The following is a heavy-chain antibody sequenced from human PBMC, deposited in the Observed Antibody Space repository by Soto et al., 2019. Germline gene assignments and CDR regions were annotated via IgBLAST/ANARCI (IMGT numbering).Heavy chain of an antibody. CDR3: ARSGYSYGPNPLLY. CDR2: IYYIGST. CDR1: GGSISSGGYY. D-gene: IGHD5-18*01. Sequence: TSETLSLTCTVSGGSISSGGYYWSWIRQHPGKGLEWIGYIYYIGSTYYNPSLKSRVTISVDTSKNQFSLKLSSVTAADTAVYYCARSGYSYGPNPLLYWGQGTLVTVS. J-gene: IGHJ4*02. V-gene: IGHV4-31*03.